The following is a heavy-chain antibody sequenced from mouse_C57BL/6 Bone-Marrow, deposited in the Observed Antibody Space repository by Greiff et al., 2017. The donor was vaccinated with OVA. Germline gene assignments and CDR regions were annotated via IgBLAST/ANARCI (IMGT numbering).Heavy chain of an antibody. CDR2: ISYDGSN. CDR3: ARRWLLRGWYFDV. CDR1: GYSITSGYY. J-gene: IGHJ1*03. V-gene: IGHV3-6*01. Sequence: EVQLQQSGPGLVKPSQSLSLTCSVTGYSITSGYYWTWIRQFPGNKLEWMGYISYDGSNNYNPSLKNRISITRDTSKNQFFLKLNSVTTEDTATYYCARRWLLRGWYFDVWGTGTTVTVSS. D-gene: IGHD2-3*01.